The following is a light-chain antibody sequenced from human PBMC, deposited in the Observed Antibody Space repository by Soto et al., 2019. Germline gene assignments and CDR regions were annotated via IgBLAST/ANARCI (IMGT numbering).Light chain of an antibody. Sequence: DVVMTQSPLSLPVTLGQPASISCRSSQSLVYRDGNTYLTWFQQRPGQSPRRLIYKVSNRDSGVPDSFSGSGSGTDFTLKISRVEAEDVGVYYCMQGTHWPLTFGGGTKVEIK. CDR1: QSLVYRDGNTY. J-gene: IGKJ4*01. CDR3: MQGTHWPLT. CDR2: KVS. V-gene: IGKV2-30*01.